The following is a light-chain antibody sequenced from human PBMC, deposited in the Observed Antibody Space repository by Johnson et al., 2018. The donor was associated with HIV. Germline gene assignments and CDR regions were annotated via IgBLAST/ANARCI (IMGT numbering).Light chain of an antibody. V-gene: IGLV1-51*02. CDR2: ENN. CDR1: SSNIGNNY. Sequence: QAVLTQPPSVSAAPGQKVTISCSGSSSNIGNNYVSWYQQLPGTAPKLLIYENNKRPSGIPDRFSGSKSGTLATLGITGLQTGDEADYYCGTWDSSLSAGRYVFGTGTKVTVL. CDR3: GTWDSSLSAGRYV. J-gene: IGLJ1*01.